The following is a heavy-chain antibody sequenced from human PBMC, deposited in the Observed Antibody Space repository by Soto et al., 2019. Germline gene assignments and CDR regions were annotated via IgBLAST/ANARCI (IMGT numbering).Heavy chain of an antibody. V-gene: IGHV4-39*01. CDR3: ARHKSRQWLVSADY. CDR1: GGSISSSSYY. Sequence: SETLSLTCTVSGGSISSSSYYWGWIRQPPGKGLEWIGSIYYSGSTYYNPPLKSRVTISVDTSKNQFSLKLSSVTAADTAVYYCARHKSRQWLVSADYWGQGTLVTVSS. D-gene: IGHD6-19*01. J-gene: IGHJ4*02. CDR2: IYYSGST.